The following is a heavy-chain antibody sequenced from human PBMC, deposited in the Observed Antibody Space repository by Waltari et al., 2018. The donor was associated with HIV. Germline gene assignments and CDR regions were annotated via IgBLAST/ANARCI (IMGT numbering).Heavy chain of an antibody. V-gene: IGHV3-9*01. CDR3: AKDTKARSIYYHFGLDV. CDR2: IGYYAYSL. Sequence: EVRLVESGGGKVQPGWSLTLSCAASGFNFDQSAMHWVRQVSGQRLDVISSIGYYAYSLEYANSVMGRFTISRGNAKKSLYLQMSSLRTEDTALYYCAKDTKARSIYYHFGLDVWGPGTMVTV. D-gene: IGHD3-10*01. J-gene: IGHJ6*02. CDR1: GFNFDQSA.